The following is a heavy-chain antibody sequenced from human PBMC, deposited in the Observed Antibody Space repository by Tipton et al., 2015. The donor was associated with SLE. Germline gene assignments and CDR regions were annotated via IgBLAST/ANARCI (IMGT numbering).Heavy chain of an antibody. D-gene: IGHD3-16*01. Sequence: QLVQSGGGLVQPGRSLRLSCTASGFTFDGHDMHWVRHAPGKGLEWIAGLTWNSAGWGYVDSVKGRFTISRDNAQNSLYLQRNSLRSEDTALYYCARGGFDPAAANTYYLALWDQGALVTVPP. V-gene: IGHV3-9*01. CDR2: LTWNSAGW. J-gene: IGHJ4*02. CDR3: ARGGFDPAAANTYYLAL. CDR1: GFTFDGHD.